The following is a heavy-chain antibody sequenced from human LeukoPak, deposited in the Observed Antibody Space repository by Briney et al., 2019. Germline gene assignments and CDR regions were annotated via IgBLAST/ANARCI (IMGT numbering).Heavy chain of an antibody. CDR3: ATTNNHYYHSLGDY. D-gene: IGHD3-22*01. V-gene: IGHV3-48*03. CDR2: ISSSGSTI. Sequence: GGSLRLSCAASGFTFSSYEMNWVRQAPGKGLEWVSYISSSGSTIYYADSVKGRFTISRDNAKNSLYLQMNSLRAEDTAVYYCATTNNHYYHSLGDYWGQGTLVTVSS. J-gene: IGHJ4*02. CDR1: GFTFSSYE.